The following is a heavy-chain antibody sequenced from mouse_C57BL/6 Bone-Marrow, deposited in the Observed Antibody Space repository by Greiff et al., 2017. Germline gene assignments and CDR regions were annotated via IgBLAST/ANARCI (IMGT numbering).Heavy chain of an antibody. J-gene: IGHJ1*03. CDR2: IYPGSGST. Sequence: QVQLQQPGAELVKPGASVKMSCKASGYTFTSYWITWVKQRPGQGLEWIGDIYPGSGSTNYNEKFKSKATLTVDTSSSTAYMRLSSLTSEDSAVYYCAIPYCRSYWYVDVWGTGTTVTVSA. CDR1: GYTFTSYW. CDR3: AIPYCRSYWYVDV. V-gene: IGHV1-55*01. D-gene: IGHD2-12*01.